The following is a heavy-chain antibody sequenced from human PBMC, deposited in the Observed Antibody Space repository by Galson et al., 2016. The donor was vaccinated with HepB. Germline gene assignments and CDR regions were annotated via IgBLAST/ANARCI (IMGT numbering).Heavy chain of an antibody. CDR3: AHETHTYASIWGTYRSGVEWFDP. J-gene: IGHJ5*02. D-gene: IGHD3-16*02. V-gene: IGHV2-5*02. CDR2: TFWDDDK. Sequence: PALVKPTQTLTLTCTFSGFSLNTSGVGVGWIRQPPGKALEWLALTFWDDDKRYSPSLKSRLTITKDTSKNEVVLTMTNMDPVDTGTYYCAHETHTYASIWGTYRSGVEWFDPWGQGTLVTVSS. CDR1: GFSLNTSGVG.